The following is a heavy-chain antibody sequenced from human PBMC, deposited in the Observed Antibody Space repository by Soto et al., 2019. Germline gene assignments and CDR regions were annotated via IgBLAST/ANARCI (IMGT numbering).Heavy chain of an antibody. Sequence: PGGSLRLSCAASGFIFSNYAMFWVRQAPGKGLDWVSTIYAGGGTTLYAESVKGRFTISRDNSNNRLYLQLNNLRAEDTAVYFCAKDLIRGDGYVDFDYWGQGTLVTVSS. J-gene: IGHJ4*02. D-gene: IGHD3-10*01. V-gene: IGHV3-23*01. CDR3: AKDLIRGDGYVDFDY. CDR1: GFIFSNYA. CDR2: IYAGGGTT.